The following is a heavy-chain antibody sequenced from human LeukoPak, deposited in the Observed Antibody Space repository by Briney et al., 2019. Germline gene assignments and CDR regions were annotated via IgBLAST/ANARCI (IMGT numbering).Heavy chain of an antibody. J-gene: IGHJ4*02. D-gene: IGHD4-23*01. CDR3: ARELGNSDPPDF. CDR1: GFTFSRYS. V-gene: IGHV3-21*01. CDR2: ISSSSTYI. Sequence: GGSLRLSCAASGFTFSRYSMNWVRQAPGKGLEWVSSISSSSTYIYYADSVTGRFTISRDNAKNSLSLQMNSLRAGDTAVYYCARELGNSDPPDFWGQGTLVTVSS.